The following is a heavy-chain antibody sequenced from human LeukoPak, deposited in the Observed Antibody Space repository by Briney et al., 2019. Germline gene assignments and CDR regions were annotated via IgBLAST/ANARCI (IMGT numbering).Heavy chain of an antibody. D-gene: IGHD1-26*01. CDR1: GFTVTSNY. Sequence: GSLRLSCAASGFTVTSNYMSWVRQAPGKGLEWVPVIYSGGRTYYADSVKGRFTISRDNSKNTLYLQMNSLRVEDTAVYYCARHIPEVVGATLAMDSWGQGTLVTVSS. CDR3: ARHIPEVVGATLAMDS. V-gene: IGHV3-66*04. CDR2: IYSGGRT. J-gene: IGHJ4*02.